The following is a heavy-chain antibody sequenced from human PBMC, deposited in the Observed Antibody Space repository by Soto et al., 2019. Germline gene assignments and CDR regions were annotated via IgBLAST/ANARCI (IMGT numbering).Heavy chain of an antibody. D-gene: IGHD6-19*01. CDR2: ISPHNDRT. Sequence: GASVKVSCKASGYNFTSHGISWVRQAPGQGLEWMGWISPHNDRTKYARRFQDRVTMTTETPTSTVYMELGSLRSDDTAVYYCARDLYYSSGRYFDHDAFDIWGQGTVVTVS. CDR1: GYNFTSHG. CDR3: ARDLYYSSGRYFDHDAFDI. V-gene: IGHV1-18*01. J-gene: IGHJ3*02.